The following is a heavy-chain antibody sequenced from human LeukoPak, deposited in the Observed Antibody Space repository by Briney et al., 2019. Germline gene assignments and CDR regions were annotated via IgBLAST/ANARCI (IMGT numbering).Heavy chain of an antibody. V-gene: IGHV3-23*01. D-gene: IGHD4-17*01. CDR2: IDGSNTNT. CDR1: GFTFSNYA. CDR3: AKDHPTAGNDY. Sequence: GGSLRLSCAASGFTFSNYAMSWVRQAPGRGLEWVSTIDGSNTNTYYADSVKGRFTISRDNSKNTLYLQMNSLRAEDTAIYYCAKDHPTAGNDYWGQGTLVTVSS. J-gene: IGHJ4*02.